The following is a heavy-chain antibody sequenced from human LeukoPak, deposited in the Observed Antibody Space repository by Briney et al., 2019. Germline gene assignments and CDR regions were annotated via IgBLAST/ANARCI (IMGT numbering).Heavy chain of an antibody. CDR2: ISGSGGST. J-gene: IGHJ6*03. CDR1: GFTFSSYA. Sequence: GGSLRLSCAASGFTFSSYAMSWVRQAPGKGLEWVSAISGSGGSTYYADSVKGRFTISRDNSKNTLYLQMNSLKAEDTAVYYCAREVDTAMDHYYYYMDVWGKGTTVTVSS. CDR3: AREVDTAMDHYYYYMDV. D-gene: IGHD5-18*01. V-gene: IGHV3-23*01.